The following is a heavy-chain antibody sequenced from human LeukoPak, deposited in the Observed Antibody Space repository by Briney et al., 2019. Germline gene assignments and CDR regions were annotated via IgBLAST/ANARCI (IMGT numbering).Heavy chain of an antibody. CDR2: IYYSGST. CDR3: ARDSGRYYGFDY. D-gene: IGHD1-26*01. Sequence: PSETLSLTCAVSGYSISSGCYWSWIRQPPGKGLEWIGYIYYSGSTNYNPSLKSRVTMSVHTSKNQFSLKLSSVTAADTAVYYCARDSGRYYGFDYWGQGTLVTVSS. J-gene: IGHJ4*02. V-gene: IGHV4-61*01. CDR1: GYSISSGCY.